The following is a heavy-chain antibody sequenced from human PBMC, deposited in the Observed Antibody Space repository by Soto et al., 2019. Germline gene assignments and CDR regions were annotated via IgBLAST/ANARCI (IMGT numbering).Heavy chain of an antibody. CDR1: GGSISSSSYY. Sequence: SETLSLTCTVSGGSISSSSYYWGWIRQPPGKGLEWIGSIYYSGSTYYKPSLKSRVTISVDTSKNQFSLKLSSVTAADTAVYYCAREMERITMVRGVIINEGWYMDVWGKGTTVTVSS. CDR2: IYYSGST. J-gene: IGHJ6*03. V-gene: IGHV4-39*02. D-gene: IGHD3-10*01. CDR3: AREMERITMVRGVIINEGWYMDV.